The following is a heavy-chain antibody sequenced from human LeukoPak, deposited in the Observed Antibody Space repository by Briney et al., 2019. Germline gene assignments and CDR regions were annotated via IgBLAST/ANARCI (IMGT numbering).Heavy chain of an antibody. V-gene: IGHV1-24*01. CDR1: GYTLTELS. D-gene: IGHD4-23*01. CDR3: ATDSDYGGNSGYFQH. CDR2: FDPEDGET. Sequence: ASVKVSCKVSGYTLTELSVHWVRQAPGKGLEWMGGFDPEDGETIYAQKFQGRVTMTEDTSTDTAYMELSSLRSEDTAVYYCATDSDYGGNSGYFQHWGQGTLVTVSS. J-gene: IGHJ1*01.